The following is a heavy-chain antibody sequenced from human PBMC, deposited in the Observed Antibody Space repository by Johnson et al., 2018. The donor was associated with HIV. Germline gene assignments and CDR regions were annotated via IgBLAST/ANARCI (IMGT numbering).Heavy chain of an antibody. CDR2: IGTAGDT. J-gene: IGHJ3*02. V-gene: IGHV3-23*04. D-gene: IGHD1-14*01. CDR3: ARGPRNPGLDAFDI. CDR1: GFTFSSYA. Sequence: VQLVESGGGLVQPGGSLRLSCAASGFTFSSYAMSWVRQAPGKGLEWVSAIGTAGDTYYPGSVKGRFTISRDNSKNTLYLQINSLKTEDTAVYYCARGPRNPGLDAFDIWGQGTMVTVSS.